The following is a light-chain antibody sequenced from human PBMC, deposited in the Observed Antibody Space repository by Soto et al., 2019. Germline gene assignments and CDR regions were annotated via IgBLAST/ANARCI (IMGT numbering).Light chain of an antibody. V-gene: IGLV2-8*01. CDR2: DVD. CDR1: TSDVGGYNY. CDR3: SSSLGSTFHWL. Sequence: QSALTQPPSASGSPGQSVTISCTGTTSDVGGYNYVSWYQQHPGKAPKLMVYDVDKRPSGVPDRFSGSKSGNTASLTVSGRQAEEEEAYYCSSSLGSTFHWLFGGGTKLTVL. J-gene: IGLJ2*01.